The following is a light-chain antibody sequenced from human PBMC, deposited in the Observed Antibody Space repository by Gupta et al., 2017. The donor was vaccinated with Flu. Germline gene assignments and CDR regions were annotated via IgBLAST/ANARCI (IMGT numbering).Light chain of an antibody. J-gene: IGLJ3*02. CDR1: SSNIGNNY. CDR3: GTWDSSLCAGRV. V-gene: IGLV1-51*01. CDR2: DNN. Sequence: SSNIGNNYVSWYQQLPGTAPKLLIYDNNKRPSGIPDRFSGSKSGTSATLGITGLQTGDEADYYCGTWDSSLCAGRVFGGGTKLTVL.